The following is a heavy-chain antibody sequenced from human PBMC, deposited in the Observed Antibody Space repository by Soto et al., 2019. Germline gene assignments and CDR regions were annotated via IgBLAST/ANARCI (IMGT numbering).Heavy chain of an antibody. CDR2: IYHSGST. Sequence: PSETLSLTCTVSGGSISSGGYYWSWIRQHPGKGLEYIGYIYHSGSTYYKPSLKSRVTISVGTSKNQFSLKLTSVTAADTAVYYCARVRQWPVAPYYYYGMDVWGQGTAVTVSS. J-gene: IGHJ6*02. CDR1: GGSISSGGYY. V-gene: IGHV4-31*03. CDR3: ARVRQWPVAPYYYYGMDV. D-gene: IGHD6-19*01.